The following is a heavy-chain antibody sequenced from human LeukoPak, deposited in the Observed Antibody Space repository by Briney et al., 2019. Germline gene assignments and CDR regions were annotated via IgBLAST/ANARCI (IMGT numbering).Heavy chain of an antibody. CDR2: ISYDGSNK. D-gene: IGHD3-16*01. V-gene: IGHV3-30-3*01. CDR1: GFTFSSYA. Sequence: PGGSLRLSCAASGFTFSSYAMHWVRQAPGKGLEWVAVISYDGSNKYYADSVKGRFTISRDNSKNTLYLQMNSLRAEDTAVYYCARKGARGSYFDYWGQGTLVTVSS. J-gene: IGHJ4*02. CDR3: ARKGARGSYFDY.